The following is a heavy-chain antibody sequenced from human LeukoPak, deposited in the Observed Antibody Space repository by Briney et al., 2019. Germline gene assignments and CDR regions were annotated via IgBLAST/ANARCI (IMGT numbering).Heavy chain of an antibody. CDR1: GGXINSATYY. CDR2: IYYTGST. Sequence: SQTLSLTCTVSGGXINSATYYWSWIRQHPGKGLEWIGYIYYTGSTFYNPSLKSRVTMSVDTSKNQFSLRLNSVTAADTAVYYCARRLNAFDIWGQGTLVTVSS. D-gene: IGHD6-25*01. V-gene: IGHV4-31*03. J-gene: IGHJ3*02. CDR3: ARRLNAFDI.